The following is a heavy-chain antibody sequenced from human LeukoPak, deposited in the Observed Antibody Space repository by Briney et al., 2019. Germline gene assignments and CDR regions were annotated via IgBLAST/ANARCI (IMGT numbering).Heavy chain of an antibody. CDR3: AEDRCSSTSCYFDY. D-gene: IGHD2-2*01. V-gene: IGHV3-23*01. CDR2: ISGSGGST. J-gene: IGHJ4*02. Sequence: GGSLRLSCAASGFTFSSYAMSWVRQAPGKGLEWVSAISGSGGSTYYADSVKGRFTISRDNSKNTLYLQMNSLRAEGTAVYYCAEDRCSSTSCYFDYWGQETLVTASS. CDR1: GFTFSSYA.